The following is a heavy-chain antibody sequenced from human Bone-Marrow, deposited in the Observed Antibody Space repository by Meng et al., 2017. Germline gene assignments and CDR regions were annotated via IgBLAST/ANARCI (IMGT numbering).Heavy chain of an antibody. D-gene: IGHD3-22*01. J-gene: IGHJ4*02. CDR2: IYTSGST. CDR3: ARGYYDSSGYYFCDY. V-gene: IGHV4-61*02. CDR1: GGSISSGSYY. Sequence: SETLSLTCTVSGGSISSGSYYWSWIRQPAGKGLEWIGRIYTSGSTYYNPSLKSRVTISVDTSKNQFSLKLSSVTAADTAVYYCARGYYDSSGYYFCDYWGQGTLVTVSS.